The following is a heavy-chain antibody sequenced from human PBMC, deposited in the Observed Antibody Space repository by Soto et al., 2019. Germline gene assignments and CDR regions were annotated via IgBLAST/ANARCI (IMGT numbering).Heavy chain of an antibody. CDR1: GGSISSGGYY. J-gene: IGHJ5*02. V-gene: IGHV4-31*03. CDR3: ARDRTGRAHPGHNWFDP. Sequence: SETLSLTCTVSGGSISSGGYYWSWIRQHPGKGLEWIGYIYYSGSTYYNPSLKSRVTISVDTSKNQFSPKLSSVTAADTAVYYCARDRTGRAHPGHNWFDPWGQGTLVTVSS. D-gene: IGHD3-10*01. CDR2: IYYSGST.